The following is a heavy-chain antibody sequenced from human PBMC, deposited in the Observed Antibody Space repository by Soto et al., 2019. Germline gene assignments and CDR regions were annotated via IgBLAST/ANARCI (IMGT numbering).Heavy chain of an antibody. CDR2: ISYDESNK. J-gene: IGHJ6*02. CDR3: ARDRDISTPGGMDV. D-gene: IGHD3-3*02. V-gene: IGHV3-30-3*01. Sequence: GGSLRLSCAASGFTFSSYAMHWVRQAPGKGLEWVAVISYDESNKYYADSVKGRFTISRDNSKNTLYLQLNSLRVEDTAVYYCARDRDISTPGGMDVWAKGPRAPPP. CDR1: GFTFSSYA.